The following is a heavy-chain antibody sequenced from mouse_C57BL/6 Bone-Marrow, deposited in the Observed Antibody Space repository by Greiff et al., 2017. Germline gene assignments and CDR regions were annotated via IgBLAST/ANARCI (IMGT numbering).Heavy chain of an antibody. J-gene: IGHJ3*01. CDR1: GYTFTSYW. Sequence: VQLQQSGAELVMPGASVKLSCKASGYTFTSYWMHWVKQRPGQGLEWIGEIDPSDSYTNYNQKFKGKSTLTVDKSSSTAYMELNSLTSEDSAVYYCARIEGNYDAFAYWGQGTLVTVSA. CDR2: IDPSDSYT. D-gene: IGHD2-4*01. CDR3: ARIEGNYDAFAY. V-gene: IGHV1-69*01.